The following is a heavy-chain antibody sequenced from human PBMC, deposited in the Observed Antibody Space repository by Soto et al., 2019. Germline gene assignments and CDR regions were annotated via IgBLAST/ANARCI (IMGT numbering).Heavy chain of an antibody. J-gene: IGHJ6*02. CDR1: GFTVSDNH. V-gene: IGHV3-53*01. CDR2: IYSGGST. Sequence: GGSLRLSCAASGFTVSDNHMNWVRQAPGKGLEWVSVIYSGGSTYYTDSVKGRFTISRDNSKNTLYLQMNSLRAEDTAVYYCARGYPTGGNGLDVWGQGTTVTVSS. D-gene: IGHD2-15*01. CDR3: ARGYPTGGNGLDV.